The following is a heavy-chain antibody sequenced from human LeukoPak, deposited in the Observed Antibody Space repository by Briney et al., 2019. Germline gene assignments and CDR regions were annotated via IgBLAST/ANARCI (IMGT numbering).Heavy chain of an antibody. V-gene: IGHV3-7*04. Sequence: GGSLRLSCVASGFTLNNAWMSWVRQAPGKGLEWVATIRHDGSEKYYVDFVRGRFTISRDDAGTSLHLQMNSLRAEDTAVYYCTKDSLSLWGQGTMVTVSS. CDR3: TKDSLSL. D-gene: IGHD6-6*01. CDR1: GFTLNNAW. J-gene: IGHJ3*01. CDR2: IRHDGSEK.